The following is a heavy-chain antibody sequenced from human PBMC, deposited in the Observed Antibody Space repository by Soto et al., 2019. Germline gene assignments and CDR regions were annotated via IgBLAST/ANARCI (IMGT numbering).Heavy chain of an antibody. CDR3: ARVEDIVVVPPAAGYTMDV. Sequence: GASVKVSCKASGGNFISYAISWVRQAPGHGLEWMGGIIPLLGTANYAQKFQGRVTITADKSTSTAYMELSTLRSEDTAVYYCARVEDIVVVPPAAGYTMDVWGQGTTVTVSS. CDR1: GGNFISYA. CDR2: IIPLLGTA. V-gene: IGHV1-69*10. D-gene: IGHD2-2*01. J-gene: IGHJ6*02.